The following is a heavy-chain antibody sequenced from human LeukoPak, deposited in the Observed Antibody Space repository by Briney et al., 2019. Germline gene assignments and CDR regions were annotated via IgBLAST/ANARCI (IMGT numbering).Heavy chain of an antibody. D-gene: IGHD3-9*01. CDR3: ARDWANYDILTGYYHPSWFDP. Sequence: GGSLRLSCAASGFTFSSYSMNWVRQAPGKGLEWVSSISSSSSYMYYADSVKGRFTISRDNAKNSLYLQMNSLRAEDTAVYYCARDWANYDILTGYYHPSWFDPWGQGTLVTVSS. CDR2: ISSSSSYM. V-gene: IGHV3-21*01. CDR1: GFTFSSYS. J-gene: IGHJ5*02.